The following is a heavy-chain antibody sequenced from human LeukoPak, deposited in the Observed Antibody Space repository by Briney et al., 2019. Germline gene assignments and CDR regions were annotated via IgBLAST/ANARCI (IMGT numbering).Heavy chain of an antibody. J-gene: IGHJ4*02. V-gene: IGHV3-23*01. CDR1: GFTFSSYA. D-gene: IGHD1-26*01. CDR2: IRGSGGST. Sequence: GGSLRLSCAASGFTFSSYAMSWVRQAPGKGLEWVSAIRGSGGSTYYADSVKGRFTTSRDNSKNTLYLQMNSLRAEDTAVYYCAKDSVVGATYDYWGQGTLVTVSS. CDR3: AKDSVVGATYDY.